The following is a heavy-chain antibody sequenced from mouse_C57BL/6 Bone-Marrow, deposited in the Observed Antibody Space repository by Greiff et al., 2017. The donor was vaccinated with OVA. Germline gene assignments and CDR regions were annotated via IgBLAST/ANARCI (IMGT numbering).Heavy chain of an antibody. J-gene: IGHJ3*01. CDR1: GYTFTSYW. CDR3: AREHSEGFAY. Sequence: QVQLQQPGAELVKPGASVKLSCKASGYTFTSYWMQWVKQRPGQGLEWIGEIDPSDSYTNYNQKFQGKATLTVDTSSSTAYMQLSSLTSEDSAVYYCAREHSEGFAYWGQGTLVTVSA. V-gene: IGHV1-50*01. CDR2: IDPSDSYT.